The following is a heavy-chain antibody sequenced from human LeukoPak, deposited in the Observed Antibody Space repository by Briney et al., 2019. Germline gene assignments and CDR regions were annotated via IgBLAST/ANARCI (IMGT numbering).Heavy chain of an antibody. D-gene: IGHD1-26*01. J-gene: IGHJ3*02. Sequence: GGSLRLSCAASGFTFSSYSMNWVRQAPGKGLEWVAFIRYDGSNKYYADSVKGRFTISRDNSKNTLYLQMNSLRAEDTAVYYCAKGFSGSYYYAFDIWGQGTMVTVSS. V-gene: IGHV3-30*02. CDR1: GFTFSSYS. CDR2: IRYDGSNK. CDR3: AKGFSGSYYYAFDI.